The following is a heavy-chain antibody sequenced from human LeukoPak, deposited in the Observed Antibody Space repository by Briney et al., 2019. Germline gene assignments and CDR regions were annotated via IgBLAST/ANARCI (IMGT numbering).Heavy chain of an antibody. CDR1: GVTFEDYA. V-gene: IGHV3-9*01. D-gene: IGHD3-10*01. Sequence: GGSLRLSCAASGVTFEDYAMQWVRQAPGKGLEWVSGISWNSGSIGYADSVKGRFTISRDNAKNSLYLQMNSLRAEDTALYYCAKDKGPMVRGVILPDYYYYYMDVWGKGTTVTVSS. CDR2: ISWNSGSI. J-gene: IGHJ6*03. CDR3: AKDKGPMVRGVILPDYYYYYMDV.